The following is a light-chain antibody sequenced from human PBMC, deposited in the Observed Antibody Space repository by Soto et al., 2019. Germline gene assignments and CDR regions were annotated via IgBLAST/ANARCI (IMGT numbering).Light chain of an antibody. CDR2: GNN. V-gene: IGLV1-44*01. CDR1: NSNIGSNT. J-gene: IGLJ1*01. Sequence: QSVLTQPPSASGTAGQRVTISCSGSNSNIGSNTVNWYQQLPGTAPKLLIYGNNQRPSGVPDRFSGSESGTSASLAISGLQTEDEADYYCAAWDDSLNGDVFGTGTKLTVL. CDR3: AAWDDSLNGDV.